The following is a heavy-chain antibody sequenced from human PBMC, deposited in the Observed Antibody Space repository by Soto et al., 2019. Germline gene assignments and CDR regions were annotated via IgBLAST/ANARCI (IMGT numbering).Heavy chain of an antibody. D-gene: IGHD3-22*01. Sequence: QVQLQQWGAGLLKPSETLSLTCAVYGGSFSGYYWSWIRQPPGKGLEWIGEIHHSGSTNYNPSLKSRVTISVDTSKNQFSLKLSSMTASDTAVYYCARERDSSGVAYDYWGQGTLVTVSS. J-gene: IGHJ4*02. CDR3: ARERDSSGVAYDY. CDR2: IHHSGST. CDR1: GGSFSGYY. V-gene: IGHV4-34*01.